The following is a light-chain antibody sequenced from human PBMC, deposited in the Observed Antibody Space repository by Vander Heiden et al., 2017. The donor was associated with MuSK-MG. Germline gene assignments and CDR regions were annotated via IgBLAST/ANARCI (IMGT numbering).Light chain of an antibody. CDR2: DAS. CDR3: QQRSNWPPWT. J-gene: IGKJ1*01. V-gene: IGKV3-11*01. CDR1: QSVSSY. Sequence: EIVLTQSPATLSLSPGESATRSCRASQSVSSYLAWYQQKPGQAPRLLIYDASNRATGIPARFSGSGSGTDFTLTISSREPEDFAVYYCQQRSNWPPWTFGQGTKVEIK.